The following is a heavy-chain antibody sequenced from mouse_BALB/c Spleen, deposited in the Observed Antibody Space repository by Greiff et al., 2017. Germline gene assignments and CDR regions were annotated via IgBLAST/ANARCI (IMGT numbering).Heavy chain of an antibody. CDR2: INPSSGYT. J-gene: IGHJ3*01. V-gene: IGHV1-4*01. CDR1: GYTFTSYT. Sequence: LVESGAELARPGASVKMSCKASGYTFTSYTMHWVKQRPGQGLEWIGYINPSSGYTNYNQKFKDKATLTADKSSSTAYMQLSSLTSEDSAVYYCARGMVTTRAYWGQGTLVTVSA. D-gene: IGHD2-2*01. CDR3: ARGMVTTRAY.